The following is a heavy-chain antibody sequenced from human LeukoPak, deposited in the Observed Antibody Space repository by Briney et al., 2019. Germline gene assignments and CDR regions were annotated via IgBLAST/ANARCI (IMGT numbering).Heavy chain of an antibody. CDR1: GFTFAEYA. CDR2: ISWNSGLI. CDR3: AKVGIFGLVTYYFDY. Sequence: GGSLRLSCAASGFTFAEYAMHWVRQAPGKGLEWVSGISWNSGLIDYADSVKGGFTISRDNAKNSLYLQMNRLKAEDTAFYYCAKVGIFGLVTYYFDYWGQGTLVTVSS. V-gene: IGHV3-9*01. J-gene: IGHJ4*02. D-gene: IGHD3/OR15-3a*01.